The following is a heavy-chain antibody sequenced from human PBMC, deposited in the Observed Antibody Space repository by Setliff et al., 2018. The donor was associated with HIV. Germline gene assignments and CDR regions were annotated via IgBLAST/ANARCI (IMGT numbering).Heavy chain of an antibody. V-gene: IGHV4-59*01. CDR2: IYSSGST. Sequence: SETLSLTCTVSSGSIRSYYWSWIRQPPGKGLEWIGYIYSSGSTNYNPSLKSRVTISVDTSKNQFSLKLSSVTAADMAVYYCARDVTYYYDSGGRDYYGMDVWGQGTTVTVSS. D-gene: IGHD3-22*01. CDR1: SGSIRSYY. J-gene: IGHJ6*02. CDR3: ARDVTYYYDSGGRDYYGMDV.